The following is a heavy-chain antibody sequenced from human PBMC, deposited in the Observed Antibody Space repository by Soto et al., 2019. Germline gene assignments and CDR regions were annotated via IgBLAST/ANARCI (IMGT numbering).Heavy chain of an antibody. CDR2: IYDSEST. J-gene: IGHJ5*02. Sequence: TSETLSLTCTVSGASVSSGSYYWNWIRQPPGKGLEWIGCIYDSESTNYNPSLKSRVTISVDTSKNQFSLKLSSVTAADTAVYYCARSGSGTYYNGWFDPWGQGTLVTVSS. D-gene: IGHD3-10*01. CDR3: ARSGSGTYYNGWFDP. V-gene: IGHV4-61*01. CDR1: GASVSSGSYY.